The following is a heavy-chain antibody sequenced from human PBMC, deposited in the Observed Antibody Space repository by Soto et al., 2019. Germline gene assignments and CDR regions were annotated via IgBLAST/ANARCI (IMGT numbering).Heavy chain of an antibody. CDR1: GFTFSSYG. J-gene: IGHJ6*02. V-gene: IGHV3-30*18. CDR3: AKDFKSGGSSWYVYVRDYYYGMDV. CDR2: ISYDGSNK. Sequence: GGSLRLSCAASGFTFSSYGMHWVRQAPGKGLEWVAVISYDGSNKYYADSVKGRFTISRDNSKNTLYLQMNSLRAEDTAVYYCAKDFKSGGSSWYVYVRDYYYGMDVWGQGTTVTVSS. D-gene: IGHD6-13*01.